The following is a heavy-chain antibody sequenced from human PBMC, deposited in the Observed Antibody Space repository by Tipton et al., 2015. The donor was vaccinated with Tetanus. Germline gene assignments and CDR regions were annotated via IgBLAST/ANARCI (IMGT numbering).Heavy chain of an antibody. V-gene: IGHV4-59*12. Sequence: TLSLTCTVSGGSISTYHWNWIRQPPGKGLECIGYIFRTGSTTYNPSLKSRVSISVDTSKNQFSLNLNSVTAADTAVYYCARGRNWGTDYWGQGILVTVSS. CDR1: GGSISTYH. CDR3: ARGRNWGTDY. CDR2: IFRTGST. D-gene: IGHD7-27*01. J-gene: IGHJ4*02.